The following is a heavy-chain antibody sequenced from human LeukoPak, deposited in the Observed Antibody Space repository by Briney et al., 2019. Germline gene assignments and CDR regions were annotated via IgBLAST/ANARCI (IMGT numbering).Heavy chain of an antibody. Sequence: PSETLSLTCTVSGGSISSSGYYWGWIRQPPGKGLEWIGSIYYSGSTYYNPSLKSRVTISVDTSKNQFSLKLSSVTAADTAVYYCARPRGWTPGAFDIWGQGTMVTVSS. J-gene: IGHJ3*02. CDR1: GGSISSSGYY. D-gene: IGHD6-19*01. V-gene: IGHV4-39*01. CDR3: ARPRGWTPGAFDI. CDR2: IYYSGST.